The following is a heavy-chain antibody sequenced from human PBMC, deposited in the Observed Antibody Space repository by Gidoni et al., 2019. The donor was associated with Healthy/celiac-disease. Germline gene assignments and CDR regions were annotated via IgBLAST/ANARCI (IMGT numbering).Heavy chain of an antibody. CDR2: IYYSGST. D-gene: IGHD4-17*01. CDR1: GGSISISSYY. Sequence: QLQLQESVPGLVKPSETLSLTCTVSGGSISISSYYWGWIRQPPGKGLEWIGSIYYSGSTYYNPSLKSRVTISVDTSKNQFSLKLSSVTAADTAVYYCASQAATVTTTVYYYGMDVWGQGTTVTVSS. V-gene: IGHV4-39*01. J-gene: IGHJ6*02. CDR3: ASQAATVTTTVYYYGMDV.